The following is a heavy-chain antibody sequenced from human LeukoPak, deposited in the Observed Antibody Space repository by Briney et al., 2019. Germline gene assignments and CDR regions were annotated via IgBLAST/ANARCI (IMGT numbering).Heavy chain of an antibody. CDR3: VAWGSLVV. Sequence: GGSLRLSCVASGFTVDTYWMSWVRQAPGKGLDWVAHIKEDGTRKYYVDSVRGRFSISRDNAKNSLFLQMNSLRVEDTAVFYCVAWGSLVVWGQGTLVTVSS. D-gene: IGHD3-16*01. CDR2: IKEDGTRK. J-gene: IGHJ4*02. V-gene: IGHV3-7*01. CDR1: GFTVDTYW.